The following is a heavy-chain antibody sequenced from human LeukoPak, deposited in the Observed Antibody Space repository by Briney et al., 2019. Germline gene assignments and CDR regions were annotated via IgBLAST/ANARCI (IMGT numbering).Heavy chain of an antibody. J-gene: IGHJ6*02. CDR1: GFTYNSYW. V-gene: IGHV3-7*01. D-gene: IGHD2-2*01. Sequence: GGSLRLSCAGSGFTYNSYWMSWVRQAPGKGLEWVANIKQDGSEKYYVDSVKGRFTISRDNAKNSLHLQMNSLRAEDTAVYYCARRADIVVVPAAIQYYGMDVWGQGTTVTVSS. CDR2: IKQDGSEK. CDR3: ARRADIVVVPAAIQYYGMDV.